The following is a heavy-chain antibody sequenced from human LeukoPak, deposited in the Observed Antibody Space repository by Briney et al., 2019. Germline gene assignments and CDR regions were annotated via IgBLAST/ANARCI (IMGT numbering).Heavy chain of an antibody. V-gene: IGHV3-30*04. D-gene: IGHD6-13*01. CDR2: ISYDGSNK. CDR3: ARGPRTPGYSSSWVSPLYYYYMDV. J-gene: IGHJ6*03. Sequence: GGSLRLSCAASGFTFSSYAMHWVRQAPGKGLEWVAVISYDGSNKYYADSVKGRFTISRDNSKNTLYLQMNSLRSDDTAVYYCARGPRTPGYSSSWVSPLYYYYMDVWGKGTTVTISS. CDR1: GFTFSSYA.